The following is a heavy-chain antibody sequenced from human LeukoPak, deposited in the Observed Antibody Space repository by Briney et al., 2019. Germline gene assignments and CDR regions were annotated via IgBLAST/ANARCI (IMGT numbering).Heavy chain of an antibody. D-gene: IGHD2/OR15-2a*01. J-gene: IGHJ4*02. CDR1: GSTFTGYY. V-gene: IGHV1-2*02. CDR2: INPDTGGT. Sequence: GASVKVSCKAYGSTFTGYYIHWVRQAPGEGLEWMGWINPDTGGTNYAQKFQGRVTVTRDTSINTAYMVLSGLRSDDTAVYYCAGTASSNTYYSYYFDYWGQGTLITVSS. CDR3: AGTASSNTYYSYYFDY.